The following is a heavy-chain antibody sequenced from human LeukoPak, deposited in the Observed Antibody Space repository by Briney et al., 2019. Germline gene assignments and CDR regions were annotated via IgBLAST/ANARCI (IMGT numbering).Heavy chain of an antibody. CDR2: IIPIFGTA. CDR1: GYTFTGYY. CDR3: AREYQQQLVYYFDY. D-gene: IGHD6-13*01. V-gene: IGHV1-69*13. J-gene: IGHJ4*02. Sequence: GASVKVSCKASGYTFTGYYMHWVRQAPGQGLEWMGGIIPIFGTANYAQKFQGRVTITADESTSTAYMELSSLRSEDTAVYYCAREYQQQLVYYFDYWGQGTLVTVSS.